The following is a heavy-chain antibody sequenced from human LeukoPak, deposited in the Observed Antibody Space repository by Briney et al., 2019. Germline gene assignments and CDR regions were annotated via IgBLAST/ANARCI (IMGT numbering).Heavy chain of an antibody. CDR2: ISGGGGDT. J-gene: IGHJ4*02. CDR3: AKSPAYYDISGYYLYYFDY. D-gene: IGHD3-22*01. CDR1: GFTFSSYS. Sequence: PGGSLRRSCTASGFTFSSYSMSWVRQAPGKGLEWVSAISGGGGDTYHADSVKGRFTISRDNSKNTLYLQMNSLRAEDTAVYYCAKSPAYYDISGYYLYYFDYWGQGTLVTVSS. V-gene: IGHV3-23*01.